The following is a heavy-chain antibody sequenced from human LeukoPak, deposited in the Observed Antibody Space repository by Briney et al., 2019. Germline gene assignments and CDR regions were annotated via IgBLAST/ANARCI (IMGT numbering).Heavy chain of an antibody. CDR2: INHSGST. CDR1: GGSFSGYY. D-gene: IGHD3-22*01. J-gene: IGHJ6*03. V-gene: IGHV4-34*01. CDR3: ARQFGDSSGYCYLPPYYYYYMDV. Sequence: PSETLSLTCAVYGGSFSGYYWSWIRQPPGKGLEWIGEINHSGSTNYNPSLKSRVTISVDTSKNQFSLKLSSVTAADTAVYYCARQFGDSSGYCYLPPYYYYYMDVWGKGTTVTISS.